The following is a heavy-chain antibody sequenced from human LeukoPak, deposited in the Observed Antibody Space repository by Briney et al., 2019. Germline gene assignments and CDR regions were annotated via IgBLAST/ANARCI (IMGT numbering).Heavy chain of an antibody. CDR2: IFPSGST. J-gene: IGHJ5*02. CDR1: GGSINNYY. CDR3: ARDRAAEGRGSLLNWFDP. Sequence: SETLSLTCTVSGGSINNYYWSWIRQPAGKGLEWIGRIFPSGSTNYNPSLKSRVTMSVDPSKNQFSLRLSSVTAADTAVYYCARDRAAEGRGSLLNWFDPWGQGTLVTVSS. V-gene: IGHV4-4*07.